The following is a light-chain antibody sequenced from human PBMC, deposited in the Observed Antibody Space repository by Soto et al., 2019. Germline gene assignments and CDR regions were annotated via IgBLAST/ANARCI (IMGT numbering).Light chain of an antibody. CDR2: GVN. Sequence: ALTQPPSASGSPGQSVTISCTGTSSDVGGYNYVSWYQQHPGKAPKLMIYGVNKRPSGVPDRFSGSKSGNTASLTVSGLQAEDEADYYCSSYAGSNNVFGTGTKLTVL. CDR3: SSYAGSNNV. J-gene: IGLJ1*01. V-gene: IGLV2-8*01. CDR1: SSDVGGYNY.